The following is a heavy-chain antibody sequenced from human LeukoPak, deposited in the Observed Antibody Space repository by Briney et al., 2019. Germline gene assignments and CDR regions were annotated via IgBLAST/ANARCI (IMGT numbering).Heavy chain of an antibody. Sequence: PGGSLRLSCVVSGFTVGNNYMSWVRQAPGKGLEWVSVIYSGDNTYYADSAKGRFTISRDNSKNTLYLQMNSLRAEDTAVYYCAREASGSFFANWGQGTLVTISS. J-gene: IGHJ4*02. CDR2: IYSGDNT. V-gene: IGHV3-53*01. D-gene: IGHD1-26*01. CDR1: GFTVGNNY. CDR3: AREASGSFFAN.